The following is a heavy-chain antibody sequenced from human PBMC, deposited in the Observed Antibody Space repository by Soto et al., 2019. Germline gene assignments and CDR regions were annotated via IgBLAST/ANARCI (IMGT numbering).Heavy chain of an antibody. CDR2: INPNSGGT. J-gene: IGHJ6*02. CDR3: ARTRSGYYSKYGMDV. CDR1: GYTFTRYY. D-gene: IGHD2-15*01. V-gene: IGHV1-2*04. Sequence: ASVKVSCKASGYTFTRYYMHWVRQAPGQGLEWMGWINPNSGGTNYAQKFQGWVTMTRDTSISTAYMELSRLRSDDTAVYYCARTRSGYYSKYGMDVLGQGTTVTVSS.